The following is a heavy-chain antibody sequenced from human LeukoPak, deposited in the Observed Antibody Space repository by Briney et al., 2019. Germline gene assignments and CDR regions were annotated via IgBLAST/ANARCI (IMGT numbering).Heavy chain of an antibody. J-gene: IGHJ4*02. D-gene: IGHD6-19*01. Sequence: GSSVKVSCKASGGTFSSYAISWVRQAPGQGLEWMGGIIPIFGTANYAQKFQGRVTTTADESTSTAYMELSSLRSEDTAVYYCARDQAVAGIYYFDYWGQGTLVTVSS. V-gene: IGHV1-69*01. CDR3: ARDQAVAGIYYFDY. CDR1: GGTFSSYA. CDR2: IIPIFGTA.